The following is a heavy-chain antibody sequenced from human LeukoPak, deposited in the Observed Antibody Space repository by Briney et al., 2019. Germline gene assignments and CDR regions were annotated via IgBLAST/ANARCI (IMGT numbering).Heavy chain of an antibody. CDR1: GYIFTGYY. V-gene: IGHV1-2*02. J-gene: IGHJ4*02. Sequence: ASVKVSCKASGYIFTGYYIHWARQAPGQGLEWMGWINPHSGGTAYAQKFQGRVTMTRDTSIITAYMELRRLRSDDTAMYYCAKLPFDDLWSGCRIADDYWGQGTLVTVSS. CDR2: INPHSGGT. D-gene: IGHD3-3*01. CDR3: AKLPFDDLWSGCRIADDY.